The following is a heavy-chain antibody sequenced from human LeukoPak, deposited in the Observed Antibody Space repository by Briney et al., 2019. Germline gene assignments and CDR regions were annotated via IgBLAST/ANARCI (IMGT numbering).Heavy chain of an antibody. CDR1: GYSISSGYF. J-gene: IGHJ5*02. D-gene: IGHD6-13*01. CDR3: ARIYSSSWFLNWFDP. CDR2: IYHSGST. V-gene: IGHV4-38-2*02. Sequence: SETLSLTCTVSGYSISSGYFWAWIRQPPGKGLECIGTIYHSGSTYYNPSLKSRVTISVDTSKNQFSLKLNSVTAADTAVYYCARIYSSSWFLNWFDPWGQGTLVTVSS.